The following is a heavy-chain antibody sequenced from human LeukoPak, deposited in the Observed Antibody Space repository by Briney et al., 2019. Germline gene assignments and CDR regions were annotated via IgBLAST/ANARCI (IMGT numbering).Heavy chain of an antibody. V-gene: IGHV3-23*01. J-gene: IGHJ4*02. D-gene: IGHD6-13*01. CDR3: AKVQAAAGIDY. CDR2: ISNSGGNT. Sequence: GGSLRLSCAASGFTFGSYAMSWVRQAPGKGLEWVSAISNSGGNTYYADSVKGRFTISRDNSKNTLYLQMNSLRAEDTAVYYCAKVQAAAGIDYWGQGTLVTVSS. CDR1: GFTFGSYA.